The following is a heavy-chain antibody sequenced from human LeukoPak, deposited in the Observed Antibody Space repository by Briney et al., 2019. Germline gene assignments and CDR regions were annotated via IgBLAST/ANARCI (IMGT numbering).Heavy chain of an antibody. CDR1: GFTFSSYA. V-gene: IGHV3-23*01. CDR3: AKDLPNYGSGSSDFDY. D-gene: IGHD3-10*01. J-gene: IGHJ4*02. Sequence: PGGALRLSCAASGFTFSSYAMSWGRPAPGKGLEWVSAISGSGGSKYYADSVKGRFTISRDNSKNTLYLQMNSLRAEDTAVYYCAKDLPNYGSGSSDFDYWGQGTLVTVSS. CDR2: ISGSGGSK.